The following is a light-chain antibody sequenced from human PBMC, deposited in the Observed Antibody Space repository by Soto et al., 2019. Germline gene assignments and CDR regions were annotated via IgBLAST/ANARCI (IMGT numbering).Light chain of an antibody. CDR2: AAS. J-gene: IGKJ1*01. V-gene: IGKV3D-15*01. CDR1: QSVSGN. Sequence: IVMTQSPATLSVSPGERATVTCRASQSVSGNLAWHQQRPGQAPRLLIYAASARATGIPCRFSASGSGTEFTLTITGLQSEDVAVYFCQQYYNWPPTFGQGTKVEIK. CDR3: QQYYNWPPT.